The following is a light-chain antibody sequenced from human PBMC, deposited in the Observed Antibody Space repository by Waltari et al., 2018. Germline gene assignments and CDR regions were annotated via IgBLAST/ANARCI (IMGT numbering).Light chain of an antibody. CDR1: SSDVGAYNY. V-gene: IGLV2-8*01. J-gene: IGLJ2*01. Sequence: QSALTQPPSASGSPGQSVTISCTGTSSDVGAYNYVSWYQQHPDKPPQPMIFGSSQRPSGVPDRFSGSKSGNTASLTVSVLQAEDEADYYCFSYAGSNNLVFGGGTKLTVL. CDR3: FSYAGSNNLV. CDR2: GSS.